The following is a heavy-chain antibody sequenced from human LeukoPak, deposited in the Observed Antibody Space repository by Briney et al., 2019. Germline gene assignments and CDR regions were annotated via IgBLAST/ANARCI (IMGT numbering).Heavy chain of an antibody. V-gene: IGHV1-3*01. CDR1: GYTFTIYA. J-gene: IGHJ4*02. Sequence: GASVKVSCKASGYTFTIYAMHWVRQAPGQRLEWMGWINAGNGNTKYSQKFQGRVTITRDTSASTAYMELSSLRSEDTAVYYCARFMVRGVSDYWGQGTLVTVSS. CDR3: ARFMVRGVSDY. CDR2: INAGNGNT. D-gene: IGHD3-10*01.